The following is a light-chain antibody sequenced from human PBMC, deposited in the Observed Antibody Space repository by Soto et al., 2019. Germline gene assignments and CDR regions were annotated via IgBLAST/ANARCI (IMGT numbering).Light chain of an antibody. V-gene: IGKV3-20*01. J-gene: IGKJ2*01. CDR1: QSVSSYY. Sequence: EIVLTQSPGTLSLSPGERATLSCRASQSVSSYYVAWYQQKPGQAPRLLIYAASSRATGIPDRFSGSGSGTDFTLTIRRLEPEDVAVYSCQQYGSSPTFGHGTKLEIK. CDR3: QQYGSSPT. CDR2: AAS.